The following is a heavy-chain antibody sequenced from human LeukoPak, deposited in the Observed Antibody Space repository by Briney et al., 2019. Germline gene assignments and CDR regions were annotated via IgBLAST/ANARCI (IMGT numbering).Heavy chain of an antibody. Sequence: GGSLRLSCAASGFTFSGYAMSWVRQAPGKGLEWVSAISGSGGSTYYADSVKGRFTISRDNSKNTLYLQMNSLRAEDTAVYYCAKDALITIFGVVSYFDYWGQGTLVTVSS. D-gene: IGHD3-3*01. CDR1: GFTFSGYA. J-gene: IGHJ4*02. CDR2: ISGSGGST. CDR3: AKDALITIFGVVSYFDY. V-gene: IGHV3-23*01.